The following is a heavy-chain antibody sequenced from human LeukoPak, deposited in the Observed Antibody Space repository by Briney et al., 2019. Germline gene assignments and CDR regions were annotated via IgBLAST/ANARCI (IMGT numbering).Heavy chain of an antibody. D-gene: IGHD3-10*01. CDR3: ARVIGFGELSLGY. CDR2: INPNGGGT. CDR1: GYTFASYY. V-gene: IGHV1-2*02. J-gene: IGHJ4*02. Sequence: ASVKVSCKASGYTFASYYMHWVRQAPGQGLEWMGWINPNGGGTNYAQKFQGRVTMTRDTSISTAYMELSSLTSDDTAVYYCARVIGFGELSLGYWGQGTLVTVSS.